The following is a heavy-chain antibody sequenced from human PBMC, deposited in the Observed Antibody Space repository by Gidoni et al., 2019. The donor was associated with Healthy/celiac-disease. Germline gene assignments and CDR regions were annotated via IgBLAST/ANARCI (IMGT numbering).Heavy chain of an antibody. V-gene: IGHV1-69*01. Sequence: VQLVQSGAAVKKPGSSVNVSCKASGGTFCSYAISWVRQAPGQGLEWMGGIIPIFGTANYAQKFQGRVTITADESTSTAYMELSSLRSEDTAVYYCARGYYDSSGYPTPFDYWGQGTLVTVSS. J-gene: IGHJ4*02. CDR2: IIPIFGTA. CDR1: GGTFCSYA. D-gene: IGHD3-22*01. CDR3: ARGYYDSSGYPTPFDY.